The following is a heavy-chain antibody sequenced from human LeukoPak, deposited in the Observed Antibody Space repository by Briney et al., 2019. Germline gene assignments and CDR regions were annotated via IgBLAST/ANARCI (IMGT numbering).Heavy chain of an antibody. Sequence: GGSLSLSCTPSGFTFSNYLMDWVRQAPGKGLEWVSSIEKTGSYVYHVDSVRGRFTISRDNAMNSLYLQMNSLRADDTAVYYCARGGVVIPVWAYWRRGTLVTVSS. V-gene: IGHV3-21*01. D-gene: IGHD3-3*01. J-gene: IGHJ4*02. CDR3: ARGGVVIPVWAY. CDR2: IEKTGSYV. CDR1: GFTFSNYL.